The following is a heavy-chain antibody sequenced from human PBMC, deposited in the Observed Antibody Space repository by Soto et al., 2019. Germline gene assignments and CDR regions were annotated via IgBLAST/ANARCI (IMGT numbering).Heavy chain of an antibody. Sequence: ASVKVSCKVSGYTLTELSMHWVRQAPGKGLEWMGGFDPEDGETIYAQKFQGRVTMTEDTSTDTAYMELSSLRSEDTAVYYCATDYSSRFLAVAGTSNWFDPWGQGTLVTVSS. D-gene: IGHD6-19*01. CDR2: FDPEDGET. V-gene: IGHV1-24*01. CDR1: GYTLTELS. J-gene: IGHJ5*02. CDR3: ATDYSSRFLAVAGTSNWFDP.